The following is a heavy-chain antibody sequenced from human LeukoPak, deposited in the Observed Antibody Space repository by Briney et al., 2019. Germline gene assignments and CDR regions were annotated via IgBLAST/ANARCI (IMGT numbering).Heavy chain of an antibody. V-gene: IGHV3-23*01. CDR3: ARYSSSAGEIDY. J-gene: IGHJ4*02. CDR1: GFTFSSYA. D-gene: IGHD6-6*01. Sequence: GGSLRLSCAASGFTFSSYAMSWVRQAPGKGLEWVSAISGSGGSTYYADSVKGRFTISRDNSKNTLYLQMNSLRAEDTAVYYCARYSSSAGEIDYWGQGTLVTVSS. CDR2: ISGSGGST.